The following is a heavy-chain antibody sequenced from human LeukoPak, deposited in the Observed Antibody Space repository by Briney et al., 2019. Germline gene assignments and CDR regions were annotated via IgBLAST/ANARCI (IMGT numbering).Heavy chain of an antibody. J-gene: IGHJ4*02. V-gene: IGHV5-51*01. D-gene: IGHD6-13*01. CDR3: ARPASNWYAPFDY. CDR1: GYSFTTYW. Sequence: GESLKISCKGSGYSFTTYWIVWARQMPGKGLEWMGIIYPGDSDARYNPSFQGQVTISADKSISTAYLQWSSLKASDTAMYYCARPASNWYAPFDYWGRGTLVTVFS. CDR2: IYPGDSDA.